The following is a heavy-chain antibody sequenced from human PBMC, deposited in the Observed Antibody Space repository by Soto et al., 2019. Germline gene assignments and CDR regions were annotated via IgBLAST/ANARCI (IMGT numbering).Heavy chain of an antibody. D-gene: IGHD4-4*01. V-gene: IGHV3-30*18. CDR2: ISYDGSNG. CDR3: AKDSWGYSNHGGRDYYPGMDV. Sequence: QVQLVESGGGVVQPGRSLRLSCVASGFTFSSFGMHWVRQAPGKGLEWVAVISYDGSNGFYAESVKGRFTISRDNSKKTLFLQMNSLRSEDTAVYYCAKDSWGYSNHGGRDYYPGMDVWGQGTTVTVPS. J-gene: IGHJ6*02. CDR1: GFTFSSFG.